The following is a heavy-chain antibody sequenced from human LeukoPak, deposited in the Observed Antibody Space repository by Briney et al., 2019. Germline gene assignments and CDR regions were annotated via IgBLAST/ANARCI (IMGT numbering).Heavy chain of an antibody. Sequence: PGGSLRLSCAASGFTFSSYWMSWVRQAPGKGLEWVSSISSSSSYIYYADSVKGRFTISRDNAKNSLYLQMNSLRAEDTAVYYCARWVCDYPPEDCYFDLWGRGTLVTVSS. V-gene: IGHV3-21*01. CDR1: GFTFSSYW. CDR2: ISSSSSYI. CDR3: ARWVCDYPPEDCYFDL. J-gene: IGHJ2*01. D-gene: IGHD4-17*01.